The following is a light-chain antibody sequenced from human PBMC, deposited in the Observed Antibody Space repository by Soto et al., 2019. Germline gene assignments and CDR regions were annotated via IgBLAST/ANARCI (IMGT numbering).Light chain of an antibody. CDR2: GNT. J-gene: IGLJ3*02. CDR3: QSYDSSLSDWV. Sequence: QSVLTQPPSVSGAPGQRVTISCTGSSSNIGSGYDVHWYQQLPGTAPKLIIYGNTNRPSGVPDRFSGSKSGTSASLAITGLQAEDEADYYCQSYDSSLSDWVFGGGTKVTVL. CDR1: SSNIGSGYD. V-gene: IGLV1-40*01.